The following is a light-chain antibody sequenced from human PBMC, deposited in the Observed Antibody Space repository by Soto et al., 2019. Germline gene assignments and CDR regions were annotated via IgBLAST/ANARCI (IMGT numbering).Light chain of an antibody. Sequence: DIQMTQSPPTLSASVGDRVTITCRASQPISSWLAWYHQKPGKAPKLLIYDASNLESGVPSRFSGSGSGTEFTLTISSLQPEDFATYYCLQHDSYPWTFGQGTKVDIK. J-gene: IGKJ1*01. V-gene: IGKV1-5*01. CDR3: LQHDSYPWT. CDR2: DAS. CDR1: QPISSW.